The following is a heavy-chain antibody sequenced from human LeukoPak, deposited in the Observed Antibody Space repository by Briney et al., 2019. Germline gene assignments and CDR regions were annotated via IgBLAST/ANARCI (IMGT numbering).Heavy chain of an antibody. CDR2: INHSGST. V-gene: IGHV4-34*01. CDR3: ARGLYGSGSYYYYYYYMDV. J-gene: IGHJ6*03. CDR1: GGSFSGYY. Sequence: SETLSLTCAVYGGSFSGYYWSWIRQPPGKGLEWIGEINHSGSTNYNPSLKSRVTISVDTSKNQFSLKLSSVTAADTAVYYCARGLYGSGSYYYYYYYMDVWGKGTTVTVSS. D-gene: IGHD3-10*01.